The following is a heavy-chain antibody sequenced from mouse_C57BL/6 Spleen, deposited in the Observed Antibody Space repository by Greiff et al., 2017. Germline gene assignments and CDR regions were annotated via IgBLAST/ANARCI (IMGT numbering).Heavy chain of an antibody. CDR2: INPRSGYT. D-gene: IGHD3-1*01. CDR3: ARSGPRDYYAMDY. V-gene: IGHV1-4*01. CDR1: GYTFTSYT. Sequence: VQLVESGAELARPGASVKMSCKASGYTFTSYTMHWVKQRPGQGLEWIGYINPRSGYTKYNQKFKDKATLTADKSSSTAYMQLSSLTSEDSAVYYCARSGPRDYYAMDYWGQGTSVTVSS. J-gene: IGHJ4*01.